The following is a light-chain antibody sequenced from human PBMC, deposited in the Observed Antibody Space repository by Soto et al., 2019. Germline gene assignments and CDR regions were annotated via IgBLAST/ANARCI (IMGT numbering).Light chain of an antibody. CDR1: SSDVGGYNY. CDR2: EVS. CDR3: SSYGGSTNIFVV. Sequence: QSVLTQSPSASGSPGQSVTISCTGTSSDVGGYNYVSWYQQHPGKAPKLMIYEVSKRPSGVPDRFSGSKSGNTASLTVSGLQAEDEADYYCSSYGGSTNIFVVFGGGTKLTVL. V-gene: IGLV2-8*01. J-gene: IGLJ2*01.